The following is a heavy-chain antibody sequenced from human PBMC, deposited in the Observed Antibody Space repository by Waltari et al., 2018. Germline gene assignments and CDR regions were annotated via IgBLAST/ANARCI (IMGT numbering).Heavy chain of an antibody. CDR3: AADRGMAARLTY. V-gene: IGHV4-61*02. CDR2: IYTSGST. J-gene: IGHJ4*02. CDR1: GGHMGTLLYY. D-gene: IGHD6-6*01. Sequence: QVQLQESGPGLVRPSQTRSLRCRVSGGHMGTLLYYWSWIRQPTGKGLEWIGRIYTSGSTAYNPSLKSRVTMSVDTSKNEFYLNLSFVSAADMAVYYCAADRGMAARLTYWGQGTLVTVSS.